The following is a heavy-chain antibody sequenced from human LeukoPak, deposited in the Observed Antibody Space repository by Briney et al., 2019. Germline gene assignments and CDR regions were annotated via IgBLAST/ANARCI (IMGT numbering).Heavy chain of an antibody. Sequence: ASVKVSCKASGYTFTSYAMHWVRQAPGQRLEWMGWINAGNGNTKYSQKFQGRVTITRDTSASTAYMELSSLRSEDTAVYYCARDPIVATGGYYYYYYGMDVWGQGTTVTVSS. CDR1: GYTFTSYA. CDR2: INAGNGNT. J-gene: IGHJ6*02. CDR3: ARDPIVATGGYYYYYYGMDV. V-gene: IGHV1-3*01. D-gene: IGHD5-12*01.